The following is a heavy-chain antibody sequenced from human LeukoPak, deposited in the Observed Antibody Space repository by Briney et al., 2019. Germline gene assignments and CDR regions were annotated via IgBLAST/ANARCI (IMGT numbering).Heavy chain of an antibody. V-gene: IGHV1-69*02. CDR1: GGTFSSYT. D-gene: IGHD2-2*01. J-gene: IGHJ6*03. Sequence: ASVKVSCKASGGTFSSYTISWVRQAPGQGLEWMGRIIPILGIANYAQKFQGRVTITRNTSISTAYMELSSLRSEDTAVYYCASSSTSYYYYMDVWGKGTTVTVSS. CDR2: IIPILGIA. CDR3: ASSSTSYYYYMDV.